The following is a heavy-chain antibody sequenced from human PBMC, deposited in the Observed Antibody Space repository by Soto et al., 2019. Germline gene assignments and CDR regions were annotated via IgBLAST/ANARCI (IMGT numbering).Heavy chain of an antibody. CDR1: GGPVSSGSNY. D-gene: IGHD3-16*01. CDR3: ERTDGPGCLIY. V-gene: IGHV4-61*01. CDR2: IYNSGST. J-gene: IGHJ4*02. Sequence: SETLSLTCTVSGGPVSSGSNYWSWIRQPPGKGLEWIGYIYNSGSTNYNPSLKSRVTISVDTSKRQFSLKLSSVTAADTAVYHCERTDGPGCLIYCGQGALVTCSS.